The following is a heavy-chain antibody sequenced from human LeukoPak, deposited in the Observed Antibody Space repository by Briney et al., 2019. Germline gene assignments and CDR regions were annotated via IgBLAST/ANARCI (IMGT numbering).Heavy chain of an antibody. CDR2: IYHSGST. CDR3: AREPQRTYGDYAGDQNWFDP. J-gene: IGHJ5*02. Sequence: PSETLSLTCAVSGGSISSGGYSWSWIRQPPGKGLEWIGYIYHSGSTYYNPSLKSRVTISVDTSKNQFSLKLSSVTAAATAVYYCAREPQRTYGDYAGDQNWFDPWGQGTLVTVSS. CDR1: GGSISSGGYS. V-gene: IGHV4-30-2*01. D-gene: IGHD4-17*01.